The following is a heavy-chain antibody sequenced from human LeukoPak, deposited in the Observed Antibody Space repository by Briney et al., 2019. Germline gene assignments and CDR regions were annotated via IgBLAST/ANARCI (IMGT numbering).Heavy chain of an antibody. CDR2: IHFTGSI. CDR3: ARGRDHNKVRY. D-gene: IGHD1-14*01. Sequence: SETLSLTCTVSGVSVSSGMYYWSWIRQDPGKGLESIGFIHFTGSIHYNPSFASRATISVDASDNQFSLRLKSVTAADTAVYYCARGRDHNKVRYWGQGKLVTVSS. CDR1: GVSVSSGMYY. V-gene: IGHV4-31*03. J-gene: IGHJ4*02.